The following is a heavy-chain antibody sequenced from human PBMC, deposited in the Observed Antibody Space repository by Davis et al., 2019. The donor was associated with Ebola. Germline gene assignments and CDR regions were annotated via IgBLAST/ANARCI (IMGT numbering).Heavy chain of an antibody. D-gene: IGHD2-15*01. CDR1: GYTFTSYA. V-gene: IGHV7-4-1*02. CDR2: INTYTGSP. CDR3: TRYCSGGGCPGAFDI. Sequence: ASVKVSCKASGYTFTSYAINWVRQAPGQGLEWMGWINTYTGSPAYAQGFTGRFVFSLDTSVNTAYLQISSLKAEDTAVYYCTRYCSGGGCPGAFDIWGQGTMVTVSS. J-gene: IGHJ3*02.